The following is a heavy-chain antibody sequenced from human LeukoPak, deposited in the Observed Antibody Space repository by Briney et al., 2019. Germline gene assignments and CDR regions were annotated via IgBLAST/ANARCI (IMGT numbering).Heavy chain of an antibody. CDR3: ARGVREQQQLVNFDY. J-gene: IGHJ4*02. V-gene: IGHV1-18*01. D-gene: IGHD6-13*01. Sequence: PGASVKVSCKASGYTFTSYGISWVRQAPGQGLEWMGWISAYNGNTNYAQKLQGRVTMTTDTSTSTAYMELRSLRSDDTAVYYCARGVREQQQLVNFDYWGQGTLVTVSS. CDR2: ISAYNGNT. CDR1: GYTFTSYG.